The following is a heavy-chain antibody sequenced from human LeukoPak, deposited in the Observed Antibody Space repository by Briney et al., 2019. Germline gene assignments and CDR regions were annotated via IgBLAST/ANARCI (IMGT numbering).Heavy chain of an antibody. J-gene: IGHJ2*01. CDR2: LSGTGAHT. Sequence: GGSLTLSCAASGFDFRVYAMTWVRQAPGKGLEWVSALSGTGAHTYYAPSVKGRFTISRDNSKNTLYLQMNSLRAEDTAVYYCARDDYGGKGHGYFDLWGRGTLVTVSS. CDR1: GFDFRVYA. CDR3: ARDDYGGKGHGYFDL. D-gene: IGHD4-23*01. V-gene: IGHV3-23*01.